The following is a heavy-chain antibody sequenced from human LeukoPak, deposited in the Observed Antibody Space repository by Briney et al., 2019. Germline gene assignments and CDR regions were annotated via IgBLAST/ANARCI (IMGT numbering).Heavy chain of an antibody. V-gene: IGHV3-64D*09. CDR3: VKITSSSGGDY. Sequence: GGSLRLSCSASGFTFSSYAMYWVRQAPGKGLEYVSGISSNGGSTYYADSVKGRFTICRDNSKNTLYLQMSSLRAEDTAVYYCVKITSSSGGDYWGQGTLVTVSS. D-gene: IGHD6-19*01. CDR1: GFTFSSYA. CDR2: ISSNGGST. J-gene: IGHJ4*02.